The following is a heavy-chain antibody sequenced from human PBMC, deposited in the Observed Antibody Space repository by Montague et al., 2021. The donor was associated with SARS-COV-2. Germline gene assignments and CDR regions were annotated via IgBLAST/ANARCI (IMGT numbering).Heavy chain of an antibody. D-gene: IGHD3-22*01. CDR1: GASISSTNYY. CDR2: IYSSGVT. CDR3: ARNINHCDSDGPPSLFVH. V-gene: IGHV4-61*02. J-gene: IGHJ4*02. Sequence: TLSLTCTVSGASISSTNYYWSWIRQPAGKGLEWIGRIYSSGVTNYNPSLKSRVSISIDTSKNEFSLKLSSVTAADTAVYSCARNINHCDSDGPPSLFVHWGQGIRVTASS.